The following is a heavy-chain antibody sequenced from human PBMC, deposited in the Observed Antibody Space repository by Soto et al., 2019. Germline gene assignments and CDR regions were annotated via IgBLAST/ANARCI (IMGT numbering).Heavy chain of an antibody. D-gene: IGHD3-3*01. CDR1: GFTFSSYE. CDR3: ARESLEYFWSGYYDY. J-gene: IGHJ4*02. Sequence: GGSLRLSCAASGFTFSSYEMNWVHQAPGKGLEWVSYISSSGSTIYYADSVKGRFTISRDNAKNSLYLQMNSLRAEDTAVYYCARESLEYFWSGYYDYWGQGTLVTVSS. V-gene: IGHV3-48*03. CDR2: ISSSGSTI.